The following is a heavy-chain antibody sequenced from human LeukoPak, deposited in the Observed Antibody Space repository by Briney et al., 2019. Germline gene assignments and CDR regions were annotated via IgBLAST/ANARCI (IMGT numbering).Heavy chain of an antibody. CDR2: IKQDGSEK. CDR1: GFSFSTYR. V-gene: IGHV3-7*03. CDR3: AVNRWGVVAGSDY. J-gene: IGHJ4*02. Sequence: GGSLRLSCAASGFSFSTYRMSWVRQAPGKGLEWVANIKQDGSEKYYVDSVKGRFTISKDNTKNSLYLQMNSLRAEDTGVYYCAVNRWGVVAGSDYWGQGTLVTVSS. D-gene: IGHD3-16*01.